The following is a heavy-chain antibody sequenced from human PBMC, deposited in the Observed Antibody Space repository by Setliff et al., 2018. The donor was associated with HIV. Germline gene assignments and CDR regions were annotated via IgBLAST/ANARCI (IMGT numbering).Heavy chain of an antibody. D-gene: IGHD3-16*02. Sequence: ASETLSLTCTVSGPPIAIGSYYWTWIRQPAGRGLEWIGHISASGNTNYSPTRQSRVTLSVNPSHNQFSLNLTSVTAADTAVYYCARRKSGSSYRFFNYWGLGSLVTVSS. V-gene: IGHV4-61*09. CDR2: ISASGNT. J-gene: IGHJ4*02. CDR3: ARRKSGSSYRFFNY. CDR1: GPPIAIGSYY.